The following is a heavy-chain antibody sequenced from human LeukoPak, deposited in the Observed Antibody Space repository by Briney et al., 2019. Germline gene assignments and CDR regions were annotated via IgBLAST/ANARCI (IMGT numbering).Heavy chain of an antibody. D-gene: IGHD2-21*02. Sequence: SEALSLTCTVSGGSINGYYWSWIRQPAGKGLEWIGRIYTSGTTNYNPSLKSRVTMSVDTSKNQFPLKLSSVTAADTAVYYCARGRNCGGDCYYFAYWGQGTLVTVSS. CDR1: GGSINGYY. CDR2: IYTSGTT. V-gene: IGHV4-4*07. J-gene: IGHJ4*02. CDR3: ARGRNCGGDCYYFAY.